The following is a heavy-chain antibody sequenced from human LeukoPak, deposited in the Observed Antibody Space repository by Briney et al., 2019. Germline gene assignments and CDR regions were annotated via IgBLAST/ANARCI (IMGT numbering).Heavy chain of an antibody. D-gene: IGHD3-3*01. V-gene: IGHV1-69*01. CDR3: ARVQNDFWSGYSTYYYYYYMDA. CDR2: IIPIFGTA. Sequence: GSSVKVSCKASGGTFSSYAISWVRQAPGQGLEWMGGIIPIFGTANYAQKFQGRVTITADESTSTAYMELSSLRSEDTAVYYCARVQNDFWSGYSTYYYYYYMDAWGKGTTVTVSS. CDR1: GGTFSSYA. J-gene: IGHJ6*03.